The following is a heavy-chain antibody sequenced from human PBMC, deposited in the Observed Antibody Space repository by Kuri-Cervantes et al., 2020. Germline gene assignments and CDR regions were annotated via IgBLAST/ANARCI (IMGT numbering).Heavy chain of an antibody. D-gene: IGHD3-10*01. J-gene: IGHJ6*02. Sequence: GRSRRPSWVLARFTFSSYGMHWVRQAAGKGLEWVAVILYDGSNKYYADSVKGRFTITRDNSTNTVYLQMTSLRAEDTVVYYCAKGLIAVVRGAPYGMDVWGQGATVTVSS. V-gene: IGHV3-30*02. CDR2: ILYDGSNK. CDR1: RFTFSSYG. CDR3: AKGLIAVVRGAPYGMDV.